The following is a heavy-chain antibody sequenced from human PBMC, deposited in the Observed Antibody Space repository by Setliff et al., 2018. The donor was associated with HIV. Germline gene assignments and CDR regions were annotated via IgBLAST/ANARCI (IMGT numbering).Heavy chain of an antibody. CDR2: IIYHGTT. Sequence: PSETLSLTCAVSGYSISSGYYWGWIRQPPGRGLEWIGSIIYHGTTYINPSLKGRVSMSLDTSKNQFSLTLTSVTAADTAVYYCARAGLTLTDWFDPWGQGSLVTVPQ. CDR3: ARAGLTLTDWFDP. CDR1: GYSISSGYY. V-gene: IGHV4-38-2*01. J-gene: IGHJ5*02.